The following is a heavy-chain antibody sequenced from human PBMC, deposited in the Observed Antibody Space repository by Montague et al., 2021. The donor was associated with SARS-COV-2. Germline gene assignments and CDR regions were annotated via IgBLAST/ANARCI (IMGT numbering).Heavy chain of an antibody. V-gene: IGHV4-59*01. CDR2: IYYSGST. D-gene: IGHD3-10*01. CDR1: GGSISSYY. CDR3: ARVPVLLWCGARGYWFAP. Sequence: SETLSLTCTVSGGSISSYYWSWIRQPPGKGLEWIGDIYYSGSTNYNPSLKSRVTISVDTSKNQFSLKLSSMTAADTAVYYCARVPVLLWCGARGYWFAPWGQGTLVTVSP. J-gene: IGHJ5*02.